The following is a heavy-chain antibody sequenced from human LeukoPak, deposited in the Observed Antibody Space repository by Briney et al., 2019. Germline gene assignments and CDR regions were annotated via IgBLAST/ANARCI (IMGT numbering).Heavy chain of an antibody. CDR3: ARSQHCSGGRCHKLLWYFGL. CDR2: IKQDGSEK. Sequence: GGSLRLSCAASGFTFSNYVMSWVRQAPGKGLEWVANIKQDGSEKYYVDSVKGRFTISRDNAKNSLYLQMNSLRAEDTAVYYCARSQHCSGGRCHKLLWYFGLWGRGTLVTVSS. D-gene: IGHD2-15*01. CDR1: GFTFSNYV. J-gene: IGHJ2*01. V-gene: IGHV3-7*01.